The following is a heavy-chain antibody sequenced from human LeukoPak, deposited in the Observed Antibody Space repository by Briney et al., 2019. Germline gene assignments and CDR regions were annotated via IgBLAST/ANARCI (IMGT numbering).Heavy chain of an antibody. D-gene: IGHD2-15*01. V-gene: IGHV4-34*01. CDR1: GGSFSGYY. Sequence: PSETLSLTCAVYGGSFSGYYWSWIRQPPGKGLERIGEINHSGSTNYNPSLKSRVTISVDTSKNQFSLKLSSVTAADTAVYYCARKAPYCSGGSCYFHYYGMDVWGQGTTVTVSS. J-gene: IGHJ6*02. CDR3: ARKAPYCSGGSCYFHYYGMDV. CDR2: INHSGST.